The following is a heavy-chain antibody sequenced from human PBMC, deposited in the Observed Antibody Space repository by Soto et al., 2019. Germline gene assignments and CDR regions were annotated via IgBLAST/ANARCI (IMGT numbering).Heavy chain of an antibody. V-gene: IGHV1-2*04. CDR1: GYTFTGYY. Sequence: AASVKVSCKASGYTFTGYYMHWVRQAPGQGLEWMGWINPNSGGTNYAQKFQGWVTMTRDTSISTAYMELSRLRSDDTAVYYCARDQHDYYGSGSYYSYGMDVWGQGTTVTVSS. D-gene: IGHD3-10*01. CDR2: INPNSGGT. CDR3: ARDQHDYYGSGSYYSYGMDV. J-gene: IGHJ6*02.